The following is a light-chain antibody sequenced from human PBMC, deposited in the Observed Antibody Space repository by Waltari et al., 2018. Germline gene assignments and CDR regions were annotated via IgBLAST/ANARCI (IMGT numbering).Light chain of an antibody. CDR3: MQALQTPVT. CDR1: QSLLHSNGYNY. CDR2: LGS. Sequence: DIVMTQSPLSLPVTPGESASISCRSSQSLLHSNGYNYLDWYLQKPGQSPQLLIYLGSNRASGVPDRLSGSGSGTDFTLKISRVEAEDVGVYYCMQALQTPVTFGQGTRLEIK. V-gene: IGKV2-28*01. J-gene: IGKJ5*01.